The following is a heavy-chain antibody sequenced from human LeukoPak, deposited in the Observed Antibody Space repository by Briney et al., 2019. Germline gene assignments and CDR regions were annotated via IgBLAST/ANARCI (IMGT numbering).Heavy chain of an antibody. CDR1: GDSISTSSYY. Sequence: PSETLSLTCTVSGDSISTSSYYWGWIRQPPGKGLEWLGSIYYSGSTYYNPSLKSRVTISVDTSRNQFSLNLYSVTAADTAVFYCARSYYYDYRQIDYWGQGTLVTVSS. J-gene: IGHJ4*02. D-gene: IGHD3-22*01. V-gene: IGHV4-39*01. CDR2: IYYSGST. CDR3: ARSYYYDYRQIDY.